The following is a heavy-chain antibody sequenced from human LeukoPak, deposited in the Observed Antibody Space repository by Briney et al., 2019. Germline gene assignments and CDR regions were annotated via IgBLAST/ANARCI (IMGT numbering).Heavy chain of an antibody. J-gene: IGHJ5*02. V-gene: IGHV3-30-3*01. CDR2: VSYDGSNK. CDR3: ARGGQGYDLNWFDP. CDR1: GFTFSSYT. Sequence: GGSLRLSCAASGFTFSSYTIHWVRQAPGKGLEWVTIVSYDGSNKYYADSVKGRFTISRDNSKNTLYLQMNSLRAEDTAVYYCARGGQGYDLNWFDPWGQGALVTVSP. D-gene: IGHD3-3*01.